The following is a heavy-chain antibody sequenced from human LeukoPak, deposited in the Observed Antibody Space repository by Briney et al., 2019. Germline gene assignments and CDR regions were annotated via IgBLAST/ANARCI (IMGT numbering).Heavy chain of an antibody. CDR1: GFTFSSYW. J-gene: IGHJ4*02. CDR3: ASNWGSYPDC. D-gene: IGHD3-16*01. Sequence: GGSLRLSCAASGFTFSSYWMSWVRQAPGKGPEWVANINYDGSEKYYVDSVKGRFTISRDNVRNFLYLQMNNLRAEDAALYFCASNWGSYPDCWGQGVLVTVSS. V-gene: IGHV3-7*03. CDR2: INYDGSEK.